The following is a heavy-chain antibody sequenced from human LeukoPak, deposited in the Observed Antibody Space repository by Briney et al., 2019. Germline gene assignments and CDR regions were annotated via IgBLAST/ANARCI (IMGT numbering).Heavy chain of an antibody. CDR2: IYYSGST. CDR3: ARGAWNWNYFDY. V-gene: IGHV4-61*01. J-gene: IGHJ4*02. Sequence: SETLSLTCTVSGGSVSSGSYYWSWLRQPPGKGLEWNGYIYYSGSTNYNPSLKSRVTISVDTSKNQFSLKLSSVTAADTAVYYCARGAWNWNYFDYWGQGTLVTVSS. CDR1: GGSVSSGSYY. D-gene: IGHD1-1*01.